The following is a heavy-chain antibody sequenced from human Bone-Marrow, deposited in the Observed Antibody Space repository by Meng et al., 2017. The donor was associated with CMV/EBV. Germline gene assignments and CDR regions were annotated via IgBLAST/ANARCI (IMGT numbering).Heavy chain of an antibody. J-gene: IGHJ4*02. CDR2: ISSSSSYI. Sequence: GESLKISCAASGFTFSSYSMNWVRQAPGKGLEWVSSISSSSSYIYYADSVKGRFTISRDNAKNSLYLQMNSLRAEDTAVYYCARDMVRGVGLLGYWGQGTLVTGSS. CDR3: ARDMVRGVGLLGY. D-gene: IGHD3-10*01. V-gene: IGHV3-21*01. CDR1: GFTFSSYS.